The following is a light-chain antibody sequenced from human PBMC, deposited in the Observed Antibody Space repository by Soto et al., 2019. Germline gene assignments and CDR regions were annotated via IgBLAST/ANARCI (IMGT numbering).Light chain of an antibody. J-gene: IGKJ2*01. CDR1: QSSSKD. CDR3: QQGYTTPYT. V-gene: IGKV1-39*01. Sequence: DILMTQSPSSLSASVGDRVTITCRASQSSSKDLNWYQQKPGKAPKLLIYGASTLQSGVPSRFSCTGSGTDFTLTISSLQPEDFATYYCQQGYTTPYTFGQGTKVEIK. CDR2: GAS.